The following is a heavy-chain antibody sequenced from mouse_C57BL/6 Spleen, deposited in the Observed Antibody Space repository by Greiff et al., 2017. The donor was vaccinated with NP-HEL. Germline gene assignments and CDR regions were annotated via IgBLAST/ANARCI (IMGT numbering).Heavy chain of an antibody. CDR1: GFSLTSYG. CDR3: ASEGIYDGYRFAY. J-gene: IGHJ3*01. D-gene: IGHD2-3*01. V-gene: IGHV2-6*01. Sequence: VQVVESGPGLVAPSQSLSITCTVSGFSLTSYGVDWVRQSPGKGLEWLGVIWGVGSTNYNSALKSRLSISKDNSKSQVFLKMNSLQTDDTAMYYCASEGIYDGYRFAYWGQGTLVTVSA. CDR2: IWGVGST.